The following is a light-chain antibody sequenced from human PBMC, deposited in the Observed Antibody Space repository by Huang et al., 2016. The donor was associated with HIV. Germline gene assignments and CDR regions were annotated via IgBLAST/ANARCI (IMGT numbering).Light chain of an antibody. Sequence: DIQMTQSPSSLSAAVGYKVTITCQTSQDVEKYLNWYQQKPGKAPKVLIYDAYNLETGVALRFSGSGSGTNLTLTINSLQPEDVGKYFCQQYDDLPLTFGGGTKVALK. CDR2: DAY. CDR1: QDVEKY. V-gene: IGKV1-33*01. J-gene: IGKJ4*01. CDR3: QQYDDLPLT.